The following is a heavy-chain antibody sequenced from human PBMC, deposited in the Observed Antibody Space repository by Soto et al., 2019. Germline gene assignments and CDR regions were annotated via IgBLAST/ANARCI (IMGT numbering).Heavy chain of an antibody. Sequence: QVQLVESGGGVVQPGRSLRLSCAASGFTFSSYGMHWVRQAPGKGLEWVAVIWYDGSNKYYADSVKGRFTISRDNSKNTLYLQMNSLRAEDTAVYYCARDKITDFPIAARVNYYYGMDVWGQGTTVTVSS. CDR3: ARDKITDFPIAARVNYYYGMDV. CDR2: IWYDGSNK. D-gene: IGHD6-6*01. V-gene: IGHV3-33*01. CDR1: GFTFSSYG. J-gene: IGHJ6*02.